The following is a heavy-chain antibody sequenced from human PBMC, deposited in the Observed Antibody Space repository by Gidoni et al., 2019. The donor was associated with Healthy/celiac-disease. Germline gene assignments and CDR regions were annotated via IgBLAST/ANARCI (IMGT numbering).Heavy chain of an antibody. V-gene: IGHV3-21*01. D-gene: IGHD3-3*01. J-gene: IGHJ6*02. CDR1: GFTFSSYS. Sequence: EVQLVESGGGLVKPGGSLRLSCAASGFTFSSYSMNSVRQAPGKGLEWVSSISSSSSYIYYADSVKGRFTISRDNAKNSLYLQMNSLRAEDTAVYYCARDILTYYDFWSGPADLKMDVWGQGTTVTVSS. CDR3: ARDILTYYDFWSGPADLKMDV. CDR2: ISSSSSYI.